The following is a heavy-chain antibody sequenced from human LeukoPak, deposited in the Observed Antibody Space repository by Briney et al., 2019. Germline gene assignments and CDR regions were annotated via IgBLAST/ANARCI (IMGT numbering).Heavy chain of an antibody. CDR2: ISAYNGNT. J-gene: IGHJ5*02. D-gene: IGHD3-10*01. CDR3: ARPAEAFAPVTMVRGVSNWFDP. CDR1: GGTFSSYA. Sequence: GASVKVSCKASGGTFSSYAISWVRQAPGQGLEWMGWISAYNGNTNYAQKLQGRVTMTTDTSTSTAYMELRSLRSDDTAVYYCARPAEAFAPVTMVRGVSNWFDPWGQGTLVTVSS. V-gene: IGHV1-18*01.